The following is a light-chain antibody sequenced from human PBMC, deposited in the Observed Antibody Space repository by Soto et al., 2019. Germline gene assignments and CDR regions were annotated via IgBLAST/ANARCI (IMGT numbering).Light chain of an antibody. CDR1: QSVNSW. Sequence: DIQMTQSPSTLSASVGDRVTITCRASQSVNSWLAWYQQKPGKAPKLLIYKASNLENGVPSTFSGSGSGTEFTLTISSLQPDDFASYYCQQYNNYSGTFGQGTKVEIK. J-gene: IGKJ1*01. CDR3: QQYNNYSGT. CDR2: KAS. V-gene: IGKV1-5*03.